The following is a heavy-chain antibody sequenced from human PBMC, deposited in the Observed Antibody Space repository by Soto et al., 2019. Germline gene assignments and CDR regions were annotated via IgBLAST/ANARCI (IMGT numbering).Heavy chain of an antibody. Sequence: QPGGSLRLSCVASGFTFSGYWMNWVRQAPGKGLEWVANMKEDGSEIYYVDSVKGRFTISRDNAKNSLYLQMTDLDPVDTATYFCAHRYGGNYYRWYFDSWGQGTLVTVSS. CDR2: MKEDGSEI. CDR3: AHRYGGNYYRWYFDS. V-gene: IGHV3-7*03. J-gene: IGHJ4*02. CDR1: GFTFSGYW. D-gene: IGHD1-26*01.